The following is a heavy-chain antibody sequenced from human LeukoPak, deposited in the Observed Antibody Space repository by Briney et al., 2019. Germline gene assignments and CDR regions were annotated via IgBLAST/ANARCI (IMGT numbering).Heavy chain of an antibody. CDR3: ARGYCSGGSCYSVENWFDP. CDR2: INPNSGGT. V-gene: IGHV1-2*06. D-gene: IGHD2-15*01. CDR1: GYTFTGYY. Sequence: ASVKVSCKAAGYTFTGYYMFWVRQAPGQGLEWMGRINPNSGGTNYAQKFQGRVTMTRDTSISTAYMELSRLRSDDTAVYYCARGYCSGGSCYSVENWFDPWGQGSLVTVSS. J-gene: IGHJ5*02.